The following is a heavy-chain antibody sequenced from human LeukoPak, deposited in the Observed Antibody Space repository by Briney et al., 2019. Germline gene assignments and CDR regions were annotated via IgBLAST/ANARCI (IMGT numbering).Heavy chain of an antibody. CDR2: VYGRGST. J-gene: IGHJ5*02. D-gene: IGHD4-23*01. CDR1: GASINTHF. V-gene: IGHV4-4*07. Sequence: SETLSLTCAVSGASINTHFWSWLRQPAAKGLEWIGRVYGRGSTNYNPSLKSRVTMSVDPSQNHVSLKLISVTAADTAIYYCARDYSKYELLGPGGWFDPWGQGTLVIVSS. CDR3: ARDYSKYELLGPGGWFDP.